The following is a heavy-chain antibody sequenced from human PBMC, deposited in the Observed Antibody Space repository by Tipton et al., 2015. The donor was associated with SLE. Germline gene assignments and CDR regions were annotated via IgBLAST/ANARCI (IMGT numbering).Heavy chain of an antibody. J-gene: IGHJ3*02. Sequence: TLSLTCTVSGGSISSYYWSWIRQPPGKGLEWIGYIYYSGSTNYNPPLKSRVTISVDTSKNQFSLKLSSVTAADTAVYYCARLRITIFGVVRGAFDIWGQGTMVTVSS. CDR2: IYYSGST. CDR1: GGSISSYY. CDR3: ARLRITIFGVVRGAFDI. D-gene: IGHD3-3*01. V-gene: IGHV4-59*01.